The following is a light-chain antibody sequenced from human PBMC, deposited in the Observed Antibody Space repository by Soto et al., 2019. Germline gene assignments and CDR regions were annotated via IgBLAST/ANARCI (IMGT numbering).Light chain of an antibody. CDR3: QHRSK. J-gene: IGKJ5*01. V-gene: IGKV3-11*01. CDR2: DAS. Sequence: DIVLTHSPATLSLSPGERATLSCRASRSINYYLAWYQQNTGQAPRLLIHDASNRATGIPARFSGSGSGTDFTLTISSLEPEDFAVYYCQHRSKFGQGTRLEIK. CDR1: RSINYY.